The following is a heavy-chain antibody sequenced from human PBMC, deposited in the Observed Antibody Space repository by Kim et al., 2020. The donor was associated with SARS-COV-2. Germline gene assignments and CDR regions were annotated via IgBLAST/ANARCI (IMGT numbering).Heavy chain of an antibody. CDR3: ARCSGANCYSSYYGMDV. D-gene: IGHD2-15*01. CDR1: GGTFSNYA. Sequence: SVKVSCKASGGTFSNYAITWVRQAPGQGLEWMGEIIPMFGTADYGQKFQGRVSIIADESTSTAYMEVSRLRSEDTAIYYCARCSGANCYSSYYGMDVWGQGTTVTVSS. V-gene: IGHV1-69*13. CDR2: IIPMFGTA. J-gene: IGHJ6*02.